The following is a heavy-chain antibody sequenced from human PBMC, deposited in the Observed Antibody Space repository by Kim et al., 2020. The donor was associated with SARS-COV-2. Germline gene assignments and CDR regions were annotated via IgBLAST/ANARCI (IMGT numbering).Heavy chain of an antibody. V-gene: IGHV1-8*01. J-gene: IGHJ3*02. Sequence: GHTGYAQKGQGRVTMTRNTSIATAYMELSSLRSDDTAVYYCARGSEGAFDIWGQGTVVTVSS. CDR2: GHT. CDR3: ARGSEGAFDI.